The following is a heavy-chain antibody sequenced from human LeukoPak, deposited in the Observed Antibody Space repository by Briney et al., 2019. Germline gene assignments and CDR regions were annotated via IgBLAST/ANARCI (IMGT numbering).Heavy chain of an antibody. CDR3: AKYRYCSSTSCSEGTDY. D-gene: IGHD2-2*01. CDR1: GFTFSSYA. J-gene: IGHJ4*02. CDR2: ISSSGSGGST. V-gene: IGHV3-23*01. Sequence: GGSLRLSCAASGFTFSSYAMSWVRQAPGKGLEWVSGISSSGSGGSTYYADSVKGRFTISRDNSKNTLYLQMNSLRAEDTAVYYCAKYRYCSSTSCSEGTDYWGQGTLVTVSS.